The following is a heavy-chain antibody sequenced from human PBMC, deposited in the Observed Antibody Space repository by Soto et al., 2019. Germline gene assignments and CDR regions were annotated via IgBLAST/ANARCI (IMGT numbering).Heavy chain of an antibody. Sequence: EVQLVESGGGLVQPGGSLRLSCAASGFTFSSYSMNWVRQAPGKGLEWVSYISSSSSTIYYADSLKRRFTISRDNAKNSRSLQTNSLRDEDTAVYYCARISSSHDYWGQGTLVTVSS. J-gene: IGHJ4*02. CDR2: ISSSSSTI. CDR1: GFTFSSYS. D-gene: IGHD2-2*01. V-gene: IGHV3-48*02. CDR3: ARISSSHDY.